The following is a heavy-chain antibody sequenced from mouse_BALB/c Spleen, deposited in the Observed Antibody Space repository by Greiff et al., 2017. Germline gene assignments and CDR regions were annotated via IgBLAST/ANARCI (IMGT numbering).Heavy chain of an antibody. Sequence: VQLQQSGAELVEPGASVKLSCTASGFNIKDTYMHWVKQRPEQGLEWIGRIDPANGNTKYDPKFQGKATITADTSSNTAYLQLSSLTSEDTAVYYCAREGGYGNYWYFDVWGAGTTVTVSS. CDR2: IDPANGNT. V-gene: IGHV14-3*02. J-gene: IGHJ1*01. D-gene: IGHD2-1*01. CDR1: GFNIKDTY. CDR3: AREGGYGNYWYFDV.